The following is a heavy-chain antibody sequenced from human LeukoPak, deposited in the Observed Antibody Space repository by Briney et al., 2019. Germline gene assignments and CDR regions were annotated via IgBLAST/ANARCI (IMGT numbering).Heavy chain of an antibody. D-gene: IGHD3-10*01. J-gene: IGHJ2*01. CDR2: IKSETDGGTT. V-gene: IGHV3-15*01. Sequence: GGSLRLSCAASGFTFSNAWMSWVRQAPGKGLEWVGRIKSETDGGTTDYAAPVKGRFTISRDDSKNTLYLQMNSLKTEDTAVYYCTTDLELLWFGELYDLWGRGTLVTVSS. CDR1: GFTFSNAW. CDR3: TTDLELLWFGELYDL.